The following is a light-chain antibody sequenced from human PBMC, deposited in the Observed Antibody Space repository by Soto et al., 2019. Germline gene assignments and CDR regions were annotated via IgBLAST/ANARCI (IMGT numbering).Light chain of an antibody. CDR3: QQYGDRPRT. J-gene: IGKJ1*01. V-gene: IGKV3-15*01. CDR1: QYIGSA. Sequence: EVVFTQSPATLSVSPGDRATLSCRASQYIGSAVAWYHQRSGQAPRLLIFDASIRVPTTPARFSGSVSGTEFTLTISSXESEDFAVYLCQQYGDRPRTFGQGTKVDIK. CDR2: DAS.